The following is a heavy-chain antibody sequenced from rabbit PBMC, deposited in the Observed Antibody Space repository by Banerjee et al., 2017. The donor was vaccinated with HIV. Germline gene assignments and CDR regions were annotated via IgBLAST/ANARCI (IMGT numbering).Heavy chain of an antibody. CDR3: ARELAGVIGWNFNL. Sequence: QEQLVESGGGLVQPGGSLKLSCKASGFDFSSYGVSWVRQAPGKGLEWIACINTSGGNTVYASWAKGRFTISKTSWTTVTLQMTSLTAADTASYFCARELAGVIGWNFNLWGQGTLVTVS. J-gene: IGHJ4*01. CDR2: INTSGGNT. V-gene: IGHV1S45*01. CDR1: GFDFSSYG. D-gene: IGHD4-1*01.